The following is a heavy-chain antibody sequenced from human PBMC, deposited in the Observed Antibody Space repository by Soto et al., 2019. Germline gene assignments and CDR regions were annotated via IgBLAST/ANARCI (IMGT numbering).Heavy chain of an antibody. J-gene: IGHJ6*02. V-gene: IGHV1-46*04. CDR1: GYSFTSYY. D-gene: IGHD3-10*01. CDR2: MNPNSGSV. Sequence: VQLAQSGAEVEKPGAAVTISCKTSGYSFTSYYIHWVRQAPGQGLEWMGVMNPNSGSVTYAQELQGRGAMTRDRSTATIYLEVSGLTSDDTAIYFCARDFGSAYSKPTTTHYYYYFGLDVWGQGTTVTVSS. CDR3: ARDFGSAYSKPTTTHYYYYFGLDV.